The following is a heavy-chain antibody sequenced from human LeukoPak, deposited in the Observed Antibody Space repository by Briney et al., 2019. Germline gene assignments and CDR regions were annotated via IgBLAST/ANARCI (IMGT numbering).Heavy chain of an antibody. CDR1: GGSFSSYY. J-gene: IGHJ4*02. CDR3: GRGAPRRTTQNHSRFGEEVETNSDGNRNVAY. V-gene: IGHV4-34*01. D-gene: IGHD3-10*01. Sequence: SETLSLTCAVYGGSFSSYYWSWIRQPPGKGLEWIGAINHSGSTNYNPSLKSRVTTSVDTSKNQLPLKLISVTAADTAVYYCGRGAPRRTTQNHSRFGEEVETNSDGNRNVAYWGQGTLVTVSS. CDR2: INHSGST.